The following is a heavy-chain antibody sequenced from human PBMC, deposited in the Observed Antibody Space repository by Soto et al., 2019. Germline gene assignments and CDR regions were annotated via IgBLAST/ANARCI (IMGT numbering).Heavy chain of an antibody. V-gene: IGHV3-21*01. CDR3: ARSLLWCSSTSCYYFDY. Sequence: GGSLRLSCAASGFTFSSYSMNWVRQAPGKGLEWVSSISSSSSYIYYADSVKGRFTISRDNAKNSLYLQMNSLRAEDTAVYYCARSLLWCSSTSCYYFDYWGQGTLATVSS. CDR1: GFTFSSYS. J-gene: IGHJ4*02. CDR2: ISSSSSYI. D-gene: IGHD2-2*01.